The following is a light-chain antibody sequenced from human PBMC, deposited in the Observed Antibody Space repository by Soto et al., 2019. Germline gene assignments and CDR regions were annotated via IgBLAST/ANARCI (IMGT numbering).Light chain of an antibody. CDR3: QSYDSSLSGYV. CDR1: SSNIGAGYD. J-gene: IGLJ1*01. V-gene: IGLV1-40*01. CDR2: ANN. Sequence: SLLTQPPSVSGAPGQRVTISCTGSSSNIGAGYDVHWYQQLPGTAPKLLIYANNIRPLGSPGRLSCSKSGTSAFLALTGLQAEDEADYYCQSYDSSLSGYVFGTGTKVTVL.